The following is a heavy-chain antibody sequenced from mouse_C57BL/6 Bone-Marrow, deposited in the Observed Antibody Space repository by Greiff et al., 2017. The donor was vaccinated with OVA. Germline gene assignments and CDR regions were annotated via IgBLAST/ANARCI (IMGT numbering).Heavy chain of an antibody. V-gene: IGHV5-12*01. CDR2: ISNGGGST. CDR1: GFTFSDFY. Sequence: EVKLMESGGGLVQPGGSLKLSCAASGFTFSDFYMSWIRQTPEKRLEWVAYISNGGGSTYYPDTVKGRFTISRDNAKNTLYLQMSRLKSEDTAMYDDGRLDAMDYWGQGTSVTVSS. J-gene: IGHJ4*01. CDR3: GRLDAMDY.